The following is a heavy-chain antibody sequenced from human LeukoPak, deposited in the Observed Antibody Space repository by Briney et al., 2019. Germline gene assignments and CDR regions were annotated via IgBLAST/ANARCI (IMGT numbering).Heavy chain of an antibody. CDR2: ISSSSSYI. V-gene: IGHV3-21*01. D-gene: IGHD3-10*01. Sequence: PGGSLRLSCAASGFTFSSYSMNWVRQAPGKGLEWVSSISSSSSYIYYADSVKGRFTISRGNAKNSLYLQMNSLRAEDTAVYYCARDSITMVRGVIIGDYYYMDVWGKGTTVTVSS. J-gene: IGHJ6*03. CDR3: ARDSITMVRGVIIGDYYYMDV. CDR1: GFTFSSYS.